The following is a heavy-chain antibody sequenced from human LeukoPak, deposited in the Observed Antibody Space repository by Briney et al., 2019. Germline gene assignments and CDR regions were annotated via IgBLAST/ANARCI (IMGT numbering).Heavy chain of an antibody. D-gene: IGHD3-9*01. V-gene: IGHV4-59*01. CDR1: GGSISSYF. CDR2: INYSGSS. CDR3: GRRTYYDTLTGYNYWYFDL. J-gene: IGHJ2*01. Sequence: SETLSLTCTVSGGSISSYFWSWIRQPPGKGLKWIGYINYSGSSDYNPSLKSRVTFSVDTSKNQFSLRLSSVTAADTAVYYCGRRTYYDTLTGYNYWYFDLWGRGTLVTVSS.